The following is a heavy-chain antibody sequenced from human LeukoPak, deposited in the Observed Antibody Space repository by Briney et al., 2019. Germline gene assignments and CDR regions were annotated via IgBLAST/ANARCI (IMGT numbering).Heavy chain of an antibody. CDR1: GGSLSSSY. J-gene: IGHJ4*02. D-gene: IGHD2-15*01. V-gene: IGHV4-59*01. Sequence: SETLSLTCTVSGGSLSSSYWSWLRQPPGKGREWIGYIYYSGSPNYNPSLKSRVTISVDTSKNQFSLKLTSVTAADTAVYYCAGDGGSGAFDYWGQGNLVTVSS. CDR3: AGDGGSGAFDY. CDR2: IYYSGSP.